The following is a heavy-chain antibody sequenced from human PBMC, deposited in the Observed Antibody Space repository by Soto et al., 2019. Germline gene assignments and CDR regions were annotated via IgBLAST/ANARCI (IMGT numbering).Heavy chain of an antibody. CDR1: GFTFSSYW. V-gene: IGHV3-74*01. CDR2: ISPDGKNT. Sequence: VGSLRLSCAASGFTFSSYWMHWVRQVPGKGLVWVSRISPDGKNTNYADSVKGRFTISRDNAKNTVFLQMNSLRVEDMAVYYCVRGASSGYYRIDYWGQGALVTVSS. CDR3: VRGASSGYYRIDY. D-gene: IGHD3-22*01. J-gene: IGHJ4*02.